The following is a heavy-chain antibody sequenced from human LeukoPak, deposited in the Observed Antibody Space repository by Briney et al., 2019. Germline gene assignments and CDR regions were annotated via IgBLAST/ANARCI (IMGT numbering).Heavy chain of an antibody. CDR2: ISFDGSNK. Sequence: GGSLRLSCAASGFTFSSYAMSWVRQAPGKGLEWVAVISFDGSNKSYGDSVKGRFTISRDNSKNTLYLQMNSLRAEDTAVYYCAKGLGIAVAGTELDYWGQGTLVTVSS. CDR3: AKGLGIAVAGTELDY. J-gene: IGHJ4*02. CDR1: GFTFSSYA. V-gene: IGHV3-30*18. D-gene: IGHD6-19*01.